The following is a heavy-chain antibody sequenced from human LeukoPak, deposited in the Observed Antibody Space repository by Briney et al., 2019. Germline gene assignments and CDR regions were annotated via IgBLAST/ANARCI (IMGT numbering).Heavy chain of an antibody. D-gene: IGHD2-21*01. CDR2: IYASGST. CDR1: GGSISSYY. Sequence: IPSETLSLTCTVSGGSISSYYWNWIRQPAGKGLEWIGRIYASGSTGYNPSLKGRVTISVDTSKNQFSLKLSSVTAADTAVYYCASGLYEVLFPYRGEYLHHWGQGTLVIVSS. V-gene: IGHV4-4*07. CDR3: ASGLYEVLFPYRGEYLHH. J-gene: IGHJ1*01.